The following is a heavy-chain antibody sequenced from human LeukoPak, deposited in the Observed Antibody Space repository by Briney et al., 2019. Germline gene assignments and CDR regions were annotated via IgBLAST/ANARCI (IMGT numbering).Heavy chain of an antibody. CDR2: LNPNSGDT. CDR1: GYTFTDYY. CDR3: ARGRNIEMTTMSGGSDY. Sequence: ASVKVSCKASGYTFTDYYMHWVRQAPGQGGEWMGWLNPNSGDTNYAQKFQGRVSMTRDTSISTAYMDLSDLRSDDTAVYYCARGRNIEMTTMSGGSDYWGQGTLVTVSS. V-gene: IGHV1-2*02. D-gene: IGHD5-24*01. J-gene: IGHJ4*02.